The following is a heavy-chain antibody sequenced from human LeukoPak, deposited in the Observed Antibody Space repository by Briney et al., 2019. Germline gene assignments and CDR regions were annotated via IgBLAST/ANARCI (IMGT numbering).Heavy chain of an antibody. CDR1: GFTFSNHA. CDR3: AKGISFDNRE. CDR2: ISGTGVST. Sequence: GGSLRLSCAASGFTFSNHAMNWVRQAPGKGLEWVSSISGTGVSTNYADFVKGRFTITRDNSKNTLYLQMNSLRAEDTAVYYCAKGISFDNREGGQGTLVTVSP. D-gene: IGHD3-22*01. V-gene: IGHV3-23*01. J-gene: IGHJ4*02.